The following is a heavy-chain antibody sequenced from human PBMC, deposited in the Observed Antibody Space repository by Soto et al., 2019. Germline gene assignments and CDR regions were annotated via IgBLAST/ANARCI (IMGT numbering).Heavy chain of an antibody. CDR1: GGSIHNHY. J-gene: IGHJ4*02. CDR2: IYYTGST. CDR3: ARSNWYCEY. V-gene: IGHV4-59*11. D-gene: IGHD7-27*01. Sequence: QVQLQESGPGLVKPSETMSLTCTVSGGSIHNHYWSWVRQPPGKGLAWIGYIYYTGSTNYNTSRKSRLTMSVDTSKNQFSLNLSSVTAADTAIYACARSNWYCEYWGQGILVTVSS.